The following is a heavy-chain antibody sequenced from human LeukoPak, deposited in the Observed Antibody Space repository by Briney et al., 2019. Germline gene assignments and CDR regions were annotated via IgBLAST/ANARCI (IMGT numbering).Heavy chain of an antibody. CDR3: ARDSGEGYCSGGSCPLPAYYFDY. V-gene: IGHV1-46*01. D-gene: IGHD2-15*01. CDR2: INPSGGST. Sequence: ASVKVSCKASGYTFTSYYMHWVRQAPGQGLEWMGIINPSGGSTSYAQKFQGRVTMTRDMSTSTAYMELSSLRSEDTAVYYCARDSGEGYCSGGSCPLPAYYFDYWGQGTLVTVSS. CDR1: GYTFTSYY. J-gene: IGHJ4*02.